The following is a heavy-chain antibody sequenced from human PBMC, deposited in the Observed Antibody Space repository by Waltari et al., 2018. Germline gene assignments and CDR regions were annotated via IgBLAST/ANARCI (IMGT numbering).Heavy chain of an antibody. CDR1: GFNFFDTW. CDR2: IKRSSDGGAA. Sequence: EVQLVESGGGLVKPGGSLRLSCAASGFNFFDTWMTWVRQAPGNGVEWGGRIKRSSDGGAAEYSAPVNGRFIISRDDSSSTLYLQMNSLKSEDTAVYYCITDPANAYVRWFDPWGQGTLVTVSS. D-gene: IGHD2-2*01. J-gene: IGHJ5*02. V-gene: IGHV3-15*01. CDR3: ITDPANAYVRWFDP.